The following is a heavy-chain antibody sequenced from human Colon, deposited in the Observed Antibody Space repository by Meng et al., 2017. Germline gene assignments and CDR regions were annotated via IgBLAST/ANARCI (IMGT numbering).Heavy chain of an antibody. Sequence: SGPTLVKPTQTLSLICTFSGFSLTKTEVGVAWIRQSPGKAPEWLGFIYWDDDQRYNPSLKSRLTITQDTSKNQVVLTMINMDPVDTATYYCAHRHGGNNWNSGNFDYWGQGTLVTVSS. J-gene: IGHJ4*02. CDR3: AHRHGGNNWNSGNFDY. CDR1: GFSLTKTEVG. V-gene: IGHV2-5*02. CDR2: IYWDDDQ. D-gene: IGHD1-20*01.